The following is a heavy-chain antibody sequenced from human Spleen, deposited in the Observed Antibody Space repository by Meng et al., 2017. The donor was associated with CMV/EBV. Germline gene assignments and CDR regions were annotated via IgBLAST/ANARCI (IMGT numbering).Heavy chain of an antibody. Sequence: SVYPFTRYYLHWVRQAPRHGLVWMAWINPNSGDTNSAQTFQGRVTMTRDTSISTAYMELRRLQSDDTAVYFCARDQWVQGRAEPEYWGQGTLVTVSS. CDR1: VYPFTRYY. CDR3: ARDQWVQGRAEPEY. CDR2: INPNSGDT. J-gene: IGHJ4*02. V-gene: IGHV1-2*02. D-gene: IGHD1-1*01.